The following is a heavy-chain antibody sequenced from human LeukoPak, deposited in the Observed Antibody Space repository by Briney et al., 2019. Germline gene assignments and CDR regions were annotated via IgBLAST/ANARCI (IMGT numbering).Heavy chain of an antibody. D-gene: IGHD6-19*01. Sequence: HPGRSLRLSCAASGFTFSSYGMHWVRQAPGKGLEWVAVISYDGSNKYYADSVKGRFTISRDNSRNTLYLQMNSLRAEDTAVYYCARDARSIAEAGTLYWGQGTLVTVSS. CDR2: ISYDGSNK. CDR1: GFTFSSYG. V-gene: IGHV3-30*03. CDR3: ARDARSIAEAGTLY. J-gene: IGHJ4*01.